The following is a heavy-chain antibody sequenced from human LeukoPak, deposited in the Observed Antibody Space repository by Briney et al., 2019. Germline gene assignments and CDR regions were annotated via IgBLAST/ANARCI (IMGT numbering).Heavy chain of an antibody. V-gene: IGHV3-21*01. J-gene: IGHJ5*02. CDR3: ASSGWYDVRWLDP. Sequence: GGSLRLSCAASGFTFSSYSMNWVRQAPGKGLEWGSSISSSSSYIYYADSVEGRFTISRDNAKNSLYLQMNSLRAEDTAVYYCASSGWYDVRWLDPWGQGTLVTVSS. D-gene: IGHD6-19*01. CDR1: GFTFSSYS. CDR2: ISSSSSYI.